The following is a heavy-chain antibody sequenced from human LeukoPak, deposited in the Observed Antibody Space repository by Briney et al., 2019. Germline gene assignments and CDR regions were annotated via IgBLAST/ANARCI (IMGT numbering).Heavy chain of an antibody. V-gene: IGHV3-48*01. CDR2: ISSSSTTI. CDR3: AREAIFGVAPYDY. D-gene: IGHD3-3*01. J-gene: IGHJ4*02. Sequence: GGSLRLSCAASGFTFSGYTMSWVRQAPGKGLEWVSYISSSSTTIYSADFVKGRFTISRDNAKNSLYLQMNSLRAEDTAAYYCAREAIFGVAPYDYWGQGTLVTVSS. CDR1: GFTFSGYT.